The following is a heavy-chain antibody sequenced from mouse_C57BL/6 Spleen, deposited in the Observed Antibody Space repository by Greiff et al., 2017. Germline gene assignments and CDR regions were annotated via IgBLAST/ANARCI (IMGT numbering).Heavy chain of an antibody. Sequence: EVMLVESGGDLVKPGGSLKLSCAASGSTFSSYGMSWVRQTPDKRLEWVATISSGGSYTYYPDSVKGRFTISRDNAKNTLYLQMSSLKVEDTAMYNCARHILRRDYYAMDDWGQGTSVTVSS. D-gene: IGHD2-12*01. CDR2: ISSGGSYT. CDR1: GSTFSSYG. V-gene: IGHV5-6*02. CDR3: ARHILRRDYYAMDD. J-gene: IGHJ4*01.